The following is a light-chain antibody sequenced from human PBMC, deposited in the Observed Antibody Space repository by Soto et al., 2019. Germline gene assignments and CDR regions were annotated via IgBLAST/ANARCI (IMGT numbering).Light chain of an antibody. Sequence: QSVLTQPPSVSAAPGQKVTISCSGSSSNIGSNHVSWYQQLPETAPKLLIYDNNKRPSGIPDRFSGSKSGTSATLGITGLQTGDEADYYCATWDNSLSAVLFGGGTKLTVL. V-gene: IGLV1-51*01. CDR2: DNN. CDR1: SSNIGSNH. CDR3: ATWDNSLSAVL. J-gene: IGLJ2*01.